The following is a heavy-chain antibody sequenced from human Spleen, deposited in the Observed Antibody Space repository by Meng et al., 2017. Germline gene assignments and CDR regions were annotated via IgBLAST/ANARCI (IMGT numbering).Heavy chain of an antibody. Sequence: QVQFVQSGAEVKKPGASVKVSCKASGYTFANYPIHWVRQAPGQRLEWMGWINAGKGNIKYSQKFQGRITITGATYATTVYMELRSLTSDDTAVYYCASGTPGRSYCDYWGQGTLVTVSS. CDR2: INAGKGNI. CDR1: GYTFANYP. V-gene: IGHV1-3*01. CDR3: ASGTPGRSYCDY. J-gene: IGHJ4*02. D-gene: IGHD2-15*01.